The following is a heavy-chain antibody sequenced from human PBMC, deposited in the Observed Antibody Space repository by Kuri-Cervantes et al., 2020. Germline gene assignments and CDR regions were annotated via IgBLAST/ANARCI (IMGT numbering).Heavy chain of an antibody. CDR3: ARAGFYYYGMDV. Sequence: SETLSLTCTVSGGSVTSSDYYWGWIRQPPGKGLEWIGYIYHSGSTYYNPSLKSRVTISVDRSKNQFSLKLSSVTAADTAVYYCARAGFYYYGMDVWGQGTTVTVSS. J-gene: IGHJ6*02. D-gene: IGHD6-25*01. CDR2: IYHSGST. CDR1: GGSVTSSDYY. V-gene: IGHV4-39*07.